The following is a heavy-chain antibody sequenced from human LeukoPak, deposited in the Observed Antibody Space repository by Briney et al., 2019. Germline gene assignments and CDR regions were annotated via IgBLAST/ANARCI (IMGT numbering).Heavy chain of an antibody. D-gene: IGHD1-1*01. CDR3: VRGAGPGTPFD. CDR1: GFTVSSNY. V-gene: IGHV3-74*01. J-gene: IGHJ1*01. Sequence: PGGSLRLSCAASGFTVSSNYMSWVRQAPGKGLEWVSSINYDARSRTYADSVKGRLTISRDNAENTLFLQMNSLRVEDSAIYSCVRGAGPGTPFDWGQGILVTVSS. CDR2: INYDARSR.